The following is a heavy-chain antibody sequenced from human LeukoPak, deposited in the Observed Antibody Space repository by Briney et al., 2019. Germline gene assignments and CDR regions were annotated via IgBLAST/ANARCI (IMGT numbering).Heavy chain of an antibody. V-gene: IGHV4-39*01. CDR2: IYYSGST. CDR3: ARTYGGNPGH. Sequence: SETLSLTCTVSGGSISSSSYYWGWIRQPPGKGLEWIGSIYYSGSTYYNPSLKSRVTISVDTSKNQFSLKLSSVTAADTAVYYCARTYGGNPGHWGQGTLVTVSS. J-gene: IGHJ4*02. D-gene: IGHD4-23*01. CDR1: GGSISSSSYY.